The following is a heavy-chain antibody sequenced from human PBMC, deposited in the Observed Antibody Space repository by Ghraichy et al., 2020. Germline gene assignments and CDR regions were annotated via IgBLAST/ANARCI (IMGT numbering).Heavy chain of an antibody. D-gene: IGHD3-3*01. Sequence: RGSLRLSCAASGFTFSDYYMSWIRQAPGKGLEWVSYISSSGSTIYYADSVKGRFTISRDNAKNSLYLQMNSLRAEDTAVYYCARVNYDFWSGHIGYFQHWGQGTLVTVSS. J-gene: IGHJ1*01. CDR2: ISSSGSTI. CDR1: GFTFSDYY. CDR3: ARVNYDFWSGHIGYFQH. V-gene: IGHV3-11*01.